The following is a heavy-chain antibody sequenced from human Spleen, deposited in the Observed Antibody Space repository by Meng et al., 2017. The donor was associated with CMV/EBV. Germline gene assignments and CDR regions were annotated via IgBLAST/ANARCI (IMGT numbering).Heavy chain of an antibody. CDR3: ARVSWGYCSSTSCSTPWGY. Sequence: SVKVSCKASGGTFSSYAISWVRQAPGQGLEWMGGIIPILGIANYAQKFQGRVTMTRNTSISTAYMELSSLRSEDTAVYYCARVSWGYCSSTSCSTPWGYWGQGTLVTVSS. J-gene: IGHJ4*02. CDR1: GGTFSSYA. V-gene: IGHV1-69*10. D-gene: IGHD2-2*01. CDR2: IIPILGIA.